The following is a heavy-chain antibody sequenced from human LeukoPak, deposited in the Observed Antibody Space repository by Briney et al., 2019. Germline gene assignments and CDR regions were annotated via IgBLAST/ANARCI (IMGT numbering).Heavy chain of an antibody. J-gene: IGHJ6*03. Sequence: PGGSLRLSCAASGFTFSSYSMNWVRQVPGKGLEWVSSISSSSSYIYYADSVKGRFTISRDNAKNSLYLQMNSLRAEDTAVYYCAKVGYSYGIMDVWGKGTTVTVSS. CDR3: AKVGYSYGIMDV. D-gene: IGHD5-18*01. V-gene: IGHV3-21*04. CDR1: GFTFSSYS. CDR2: ISSSSSYI.